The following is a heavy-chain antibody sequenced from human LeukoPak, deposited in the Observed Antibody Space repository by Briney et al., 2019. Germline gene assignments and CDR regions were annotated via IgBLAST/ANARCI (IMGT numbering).Heavy chain of an antibody. Sequence: ASVKVSCKASGYTFTGYYMHWVRQAPGQGLEWMGWINPNSGGTNYAQKFQGRVTMTRDTSISTAYKELSRLRSDDTAVYYCARDGEVSNYDDFDYWGQGTLVTVSS. CDR3: ARDGEVSNYDDFDY. J-gene: IGHJ4*02. D-gene: IGHD4-11*01. V-gene: IGHV1-2*02. CDR1: GYTFTGYY. CDR2: INPNSGGT.